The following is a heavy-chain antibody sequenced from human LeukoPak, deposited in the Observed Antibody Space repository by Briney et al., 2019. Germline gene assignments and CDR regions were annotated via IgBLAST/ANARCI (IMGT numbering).Heavy chain of an antibody. V-gene: IGHV1-18*04. CDR2: ISAYNGNT. CDR1: GYTFTGYY. J-gene: IGHJ6*03. CDR3: AREGYYDILTGYYLYYYYMDV. D-gene: IGHD3-9*01. Sequence: ASVKVSCKASGYTFTGYYMHWVRQAPGQGLEWMGWISAYNGNTNYAQKLQGRVTMTTDTSTSTAYMELRSLRSDDTAVYYCAREGYYDILTGYYLYYYYMDVWGKGTTVTVSS.